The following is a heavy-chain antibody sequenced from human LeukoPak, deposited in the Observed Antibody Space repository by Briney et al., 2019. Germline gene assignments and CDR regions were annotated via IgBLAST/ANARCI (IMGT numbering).Heavy chain of an antibody. V-gene: IGHV4-59*08. Sequence: SETLSLTCSVSGGSISGYYWSWIRKPPGKGLEWIGYVSYSGSTNHNPSLKSRVTISVDTSKNQFSLKLSSVTAADTAVYYCARIGTYAAAWGQGTLVTVSS. J-gene: IGHJ5*02. CDR1: GGSISGYY. D-gene: IGHD3-10*01. CDR2: VSYSGST. CDR3: ARIGTYAAA.